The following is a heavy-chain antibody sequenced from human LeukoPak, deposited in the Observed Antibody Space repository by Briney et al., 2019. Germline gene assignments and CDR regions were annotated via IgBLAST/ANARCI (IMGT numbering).Heavy chain of an antibody. D-gene: IGHD1-26*01. J-gene: IGHJ4*02. V-gene: IGHV3-30-3*01. CDR2: ISYDGSNK. Sequence: GGSLRLSCAASGFTFSSYAMHWVRQAPGKGLEWVAVISYDGSNKYYADSVKGRFTISRDNSKNTLYLQMNSLRAEDTAVYYCAKVITSGRYYYFDYWGQGTLVTVSS. CDR3: AKVITSGRYYYFDY. CDR1: GFTFSSYA.